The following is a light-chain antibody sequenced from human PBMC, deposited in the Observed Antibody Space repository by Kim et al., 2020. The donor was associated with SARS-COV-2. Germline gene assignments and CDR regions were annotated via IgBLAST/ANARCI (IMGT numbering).Light chain of an antibody. CDR2: DAS. Sequence: EVVLTHSPATLPLSSGDRATLSCRASQSVGNYLAWYQQRPGQAPRLLIYDASNRATGIPARFSGSGSGTVFTLTIGSLEPEDFAIYYCQQRTNWLWTLGQGTNVDIK. CDR1: QSVGNY. CDR3: QQRTNWLWT. V-gene: IGKV3-11*01. J-gene: IGKJ1*01.